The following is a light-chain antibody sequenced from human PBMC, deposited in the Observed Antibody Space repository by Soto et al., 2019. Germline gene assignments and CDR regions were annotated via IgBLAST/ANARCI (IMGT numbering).Light chain of an antibody. CDR3: ISHSTTIAYVV. CDR1: SSDNGGYNY. J-gene: IGLJ2*01. CDR2: EVT. V-gene: IGLV2-14*01. Sequence: QSALTQPASVSGSPGQSITISCTGTSSDNGGYNYVSWYQHHPGKAPKLMIYEVTNRPSGVSNRFSGSKSGNTASLTISGLQAEDEADYYCISHSTTIAYVVLGGGTKVTVL.